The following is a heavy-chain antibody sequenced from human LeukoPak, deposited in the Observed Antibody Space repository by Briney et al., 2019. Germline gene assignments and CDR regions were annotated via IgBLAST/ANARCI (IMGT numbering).Heavy chain of an antibody. D-gene: IGHD6-19*01. V-gene: IGHV3-23*01. CDR3: ARDLRQWLVAVYYYYYGMDV. CDR1: GFTFSIHA. Sequence: GGSLRLSCAASGFTFSIHAMTWVRQAPGKGLEWVSAITDDGGGTTYADSVKGRFTISRDNSENTLYLQMNSLRAEDTAVYYCARDLRQWLVAVYYYYYGMDVWGQGTTVTVSS. CDR2: ITDDGGGT. J-gene: IGHJ6*02.